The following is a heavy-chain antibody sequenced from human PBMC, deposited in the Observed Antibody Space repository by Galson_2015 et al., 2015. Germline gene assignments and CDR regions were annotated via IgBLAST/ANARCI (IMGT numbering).Heavy chain of an antibody. V-gene: IGHV3-23*01. Sequence: SLRLSCAASGFTFSSYAMSWVRQAPGKGLEWVSAISGSGGSTYYADSVKGRFTISRDNSKNTLYLQMNSLRAEDTAVYYCAKGLRQWLVHDYWGQGTLVTVSS. CDR3: AKGLRQWLVHDY. CDR2: ISGSGGST. CDR1: GFTFSSYA. J-gene: IGHJ4*02. D-gene: IGHD6-19*01.